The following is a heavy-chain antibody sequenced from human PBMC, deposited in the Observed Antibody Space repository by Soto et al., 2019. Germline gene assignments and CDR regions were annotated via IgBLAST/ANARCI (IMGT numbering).Heavy chain of an antibody. CDR1: GGTFSSYA. V-gene: IGHV1-69*06. D-gene: IGHD3-3*01. Sequence: SVKVSCKASGGTFSSYAISWVRQAPGQGLEWMGGIIPIFGTANYAQKFQGRVTITADKSTSTAYMELSSLRSEDTAVYYCARDEYYDFWRGYYGMDVWGQGTTVTVSS. J-gene: IGHJ6*02. CDR2: IIPIFGTA. CDR3: ARDEYYDFWRGYYGMDV.